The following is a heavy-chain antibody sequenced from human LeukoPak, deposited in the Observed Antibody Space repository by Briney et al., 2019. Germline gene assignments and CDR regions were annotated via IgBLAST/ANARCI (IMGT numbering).Heavy chain of an antibody. Sequence: PGGSLRLSCAASGFTFSTYTMNWVRQAPGKGLEWVSSISSAGSYIFYADSMKGRFTISRDNAKNSLYLQMNSLRGEDTAVYHCARVGGGYDFWSGYLHAFGIWGQGTMVAVSS. D-gene: IGHD3-3*01. J-gene: IGHJ3*02. V-gene: IGHV3-21*01. CDR2: ISSAGSYI. CDR3: ARVGGGYDFWSGYLHAFGI. CDR1: GFTFSTYT.